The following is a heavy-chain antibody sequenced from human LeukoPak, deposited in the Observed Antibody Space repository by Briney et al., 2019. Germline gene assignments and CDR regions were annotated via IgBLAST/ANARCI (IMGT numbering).Heavy chain of an antibody. J-gene: IGHJ3*02. D-gene: IGHD3-22*01. Sequence: PSETLSLTCAVYGGSFSGYYWSWIRQPPGKGLEWIGEINHSGSTNYNPSLKSRVTISVDTSKNQLSLKLSSVTAADTAVYYCARNGVYYDSSGYHNAFDIWGQGTMVTVSS. CDR1: GGSFSGYY. V-gene: IGHV4-34*01. CDR2: INHSGST. CDR3: ARNGVYYDSSGYHNAFDI.